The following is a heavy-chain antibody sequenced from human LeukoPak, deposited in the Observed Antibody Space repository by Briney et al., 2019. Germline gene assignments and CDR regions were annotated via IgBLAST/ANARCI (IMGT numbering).Heavy chain of an antibody. J-gene: IGHJ4*02. D-gene: IGHD4-17*01. V-gene: IGHV3-23*01. CDR3: AKGAHGDYDY. CDR2: ISSSSAGT. CDR1: GFTFSSYA. Sequence: PGGSLRLSCAASGFTFSSYAMSWVRQAPGKGLEWVSAISSSSAGTYYADSVKGRFTISRDNSGDTLYLQMSSLRAEDTALYYCAKGAHGDYDYWGQGTLVTVSS.